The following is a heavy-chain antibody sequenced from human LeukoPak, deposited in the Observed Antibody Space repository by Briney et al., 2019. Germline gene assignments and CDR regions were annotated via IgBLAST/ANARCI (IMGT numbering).Heavy chain of an antibody. V-gene: IGHV4-34*01. J-gene: IGHJ4*02. Sequence: SETLSLTCAVYGGSFSGYYWSWIRQPPGKGLEWIGEINHSGSTNYNPSLKSRVTISVDTSKNQFSLKLSSVTAADTAVYYCARVTLELDLFDYWGQGTLVTVSS. CDR3: ARVTLELDLFDY. D-gene: IGHD1-26*01. CDR2: INHSGST. CDR1: GGSFSGYY.